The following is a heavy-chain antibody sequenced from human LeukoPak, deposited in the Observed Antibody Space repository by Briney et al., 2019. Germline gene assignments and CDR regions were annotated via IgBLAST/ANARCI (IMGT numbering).Heavy chain of an antibody. CDR1: GFTFSSYA. D-gene: IGHD3-10*01. CDR3: ARVRGGYYLDY. Sequence: GGSLRLSCAASGFTFSSYAMHWVRQAPGEGLEWVANVNQGGSETFYVDSVKGRFTISRDNAKNSLFLQMDSLRAEDTAVYYCARVRGGYYLDYWGQGTLVTVSS. CDR2: VNQGGSET. J-gene: IGHJ4*02. V-gene: IGHV3-7*01.